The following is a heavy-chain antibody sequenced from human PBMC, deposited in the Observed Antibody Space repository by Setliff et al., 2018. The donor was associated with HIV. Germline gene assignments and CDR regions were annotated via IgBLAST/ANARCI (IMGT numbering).Heavy chain of an antibody. J-gene: IGHJ6*02. CDR3: AREGEVLRYFDWFQYGMDV. Sequence: GASVKVSCKASGYTFTSYGISWVRQAPGQGLEWMGWISAYNGNTNYAQKLQGRATMTTDTSTSTAYMELRSLRSDDTAVYYCAREGEVLRYFDWFQYGMDVWGQGTTVTVSS. CDR2: ISAYNGNT. D-gene: IGHD3-9*01. V-gene: IGHV1-18*01. CDR1: GYTFTSYG.